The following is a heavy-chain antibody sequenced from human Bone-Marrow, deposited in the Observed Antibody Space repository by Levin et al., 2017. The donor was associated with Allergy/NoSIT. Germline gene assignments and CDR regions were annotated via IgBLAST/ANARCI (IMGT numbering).Heavy chain of an antibody. Sequence: GGSLRLSCAASGFTFSGYWMTWVRQAPGKGLEWVGNIKPDGGRTHYVDSVKGRFTISRDNAESSLYLQMTSLGAKDTAVYFCARDFYASGSHDYWGQGTLVTVSS. CDR3: ARDFYASGSHDY. D-gene: IGHD3-10*01. J-gene: IGHJ4*02. V-gene: IGHV3-7*04. CDR2: IKPDGGRT. CDR1: GFTFSGYW.